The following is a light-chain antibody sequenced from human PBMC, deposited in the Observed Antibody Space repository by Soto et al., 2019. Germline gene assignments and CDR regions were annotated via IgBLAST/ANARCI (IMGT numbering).Light chain of an antibody. CDR3: QQYNNWPPWT. J-gene: IGKJ1*01. Sequence: EIVMTQSPATLSVSPGERATLSCRASQSVSSNLAWYQQKPGQAPRLLIYGASTRATGIPATCSGSGSGTEITLTISSLQSEDFAVYYCQQYNNWPPWTFGQGTKGEIK. CDR2: GAS. CDR1: QSVSSN. V-gene: IGKV3-15*01.